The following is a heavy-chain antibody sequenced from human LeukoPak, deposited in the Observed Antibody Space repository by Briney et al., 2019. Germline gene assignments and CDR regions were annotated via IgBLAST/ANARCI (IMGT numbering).Heavy chain of an antibody. V-gene: IGHV4-34*01. CDR1: GGSFSGYY. Sequence: AETLSLTCAVYGGSFSGYYWSWIRQPPGKGLEWIGEINRSGSTNYNPSLKSRVTISVDTTKNPFSPKLSSVTAAATAVYYCARGPPSTRRQWLANDAFDIWGQGTMVTVSS. D-gene: IGHD6-19*01. J-gene: IGHJ3*02. CDR3: ARGPPSTRRQWLANDAFDI. CDR2: INRSGST.